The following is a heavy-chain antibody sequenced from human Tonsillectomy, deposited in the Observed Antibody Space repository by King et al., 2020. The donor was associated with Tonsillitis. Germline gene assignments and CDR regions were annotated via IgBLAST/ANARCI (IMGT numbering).Heavy chain of an antibody. CDR1: GFTFSRDW. Sequence: VQLVESGGALVQPGGSLRLSCAGSGFTFSRDWMTWVRQAPGKGLEWVANINQDGSRKNYVDSVEGRFTISRDNAKDSVYLQMNSLRAGDTAVYFCARGERPSDMNFYYGGRYMGGRGTRLRVS. J-gene: IGHJ3*01. D-gene: IGHD4-23*01. V-gene: IGHV3-7*03. CDR3: ARGERPSDMNFYYGGRYM. CDR2: INQDGSRK.